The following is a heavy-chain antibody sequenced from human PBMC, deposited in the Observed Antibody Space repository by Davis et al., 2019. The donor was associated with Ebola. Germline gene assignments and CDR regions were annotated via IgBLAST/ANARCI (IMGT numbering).Heavy chain of an antibody. V-gene: IGHV1-18*01. CDR1: GYIFTSYA. CDR3: ARAQFPTTSDH. D-gene: IGHD1-1*01. J-gene: IGHJ4*02. CDR2: INPHNGNT. Sequence: AASVKVSCKASGYIFTSYAMHWVRQVPGQGLEWMGWINPHNGNTNYAQNVQGRVTMTTDTSTSTAYMEVGILRSDDTAVYYCARAQFPTTSDHWGQGTLVTVSS.